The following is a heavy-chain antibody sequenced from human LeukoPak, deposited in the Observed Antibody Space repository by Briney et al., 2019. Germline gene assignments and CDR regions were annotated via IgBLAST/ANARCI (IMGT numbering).Heavy chain of an antibody. J-gene: IGHJ4*02. V-gene: IGHV1-3*01. Sequence: ASVKVSCKASGYTFTSYAMHWVRQAPGQRLEWMGWINAGNGNTKYSQKFQGRVTITRDTSASTAYMELSSLRSEDTAVYYCARDLSLWDYDSYYGFDYWGQGTLVTVSS. CDR2: INAGNGNT. CDR1: GYTFTSYA. CDR3: ARDLSLWDYDSYYGFDY. D-gene: IGHD3-22*01.